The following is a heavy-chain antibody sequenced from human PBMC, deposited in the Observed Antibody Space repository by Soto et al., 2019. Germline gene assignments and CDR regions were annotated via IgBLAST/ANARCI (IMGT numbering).Heavy chain of an antibody. CDR2: IYYSGST. CDR1: GGSISSGDYY. Sequence: SETLSLTCTVSGGSISSGDYYWSWIRQPPGKGLEWIGYIYYSGSTYYNPSLKSRVTISVDTSKNQFSPKLSSVTAADTAVYYCARFPWGWFDPWGQGTLVTVSS. V-gene: IGHV4-30-4*01. J-gene: IGHJ5*02. D-gene: IGHD3-16*01. CDR3: ARFPWGWFDP.